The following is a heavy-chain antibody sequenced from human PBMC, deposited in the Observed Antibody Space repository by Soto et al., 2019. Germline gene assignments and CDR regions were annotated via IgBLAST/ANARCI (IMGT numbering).Heavy chain of an antibody. V-gene: IGHV4-38-2*01. CDR2: ILLGGNT. J-gene: IGHJ3*01. CDR1: GFIISSANY. D-gene: IGHD2-15*01. Sequence: PSGSLSLTCAVFGFIISSANYSGWIRKPPGKGLEWIASILLGGNTDYDPPLKTRVTISVAMSKNQLTLKLNSVTAADTSVYDCARPRWYDGFDVWGQGTVVTVSS. CDR3: ARPRWYDGFDV.